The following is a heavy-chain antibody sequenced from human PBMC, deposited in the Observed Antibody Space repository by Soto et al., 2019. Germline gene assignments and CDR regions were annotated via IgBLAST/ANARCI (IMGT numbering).Heavy chain of an antibody. V-gene: IGHV3-30*03. CDR1: GFTFSSYG. J-gene: IGHJ4*02. Sequence: QVQLVESGGGVVQPGRSLRLSCAASGFTFSSYGMHWVRQAPGKGLEWVAVISYDGSNKYYADSVKGRFTISRDNSKNPLYLQMNSLRAEDTAVYYCEAGAAYWGQGTLVTVSS. CDR3: EAGAAY. CDR2: ISYDGSNK. D-gene: IGHD6-19*01.